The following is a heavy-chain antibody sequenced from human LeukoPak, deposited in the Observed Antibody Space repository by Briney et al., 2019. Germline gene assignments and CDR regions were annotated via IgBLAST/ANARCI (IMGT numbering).Heavy chain of an antibody. CDR2: IIPIFGTA. Sequence: GASVKVSCKASGYTFTSYYMHWVRQAPGQGLEWMGGIIPIFGTANYAQKFQGRVTITADESTSTAYMELSSLRSEDTAVYYCAKRGYRIPSRGYGMDVWGQGTTVTVSS. CDR1: GYTFTSYY. J-gene: IGHJ6*02. V-gene: IGHV1-69*13. CDR3: AKRGYRIPSRGYGMDV. D-gene: IGHD2-2*02.